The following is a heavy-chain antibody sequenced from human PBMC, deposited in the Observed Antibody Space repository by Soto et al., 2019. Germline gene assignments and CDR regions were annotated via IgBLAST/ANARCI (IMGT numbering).Heavy chain of an antibody. Sequence: SVKVSCKASGGTFSSYAISWVRQAPGQGLEWMGGIIPIFGTANYAQKFQGRVTITADESTSTAYMELSSLRSEDTAVYYCASTVRGVISYFDYWGQGTLVTVSS. D-gene: IGHD3-10*01. CDR1: GGTFSSYA. V-gene: IGHV1-69*13. CDR3: ASTVRGVISYFDY. CDR2: IIPIFGTA. J-gene: IGHJ4*02.